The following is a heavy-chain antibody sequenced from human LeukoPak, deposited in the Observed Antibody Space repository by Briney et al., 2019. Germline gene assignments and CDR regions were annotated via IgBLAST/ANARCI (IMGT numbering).Heavy chain of an antibody. V-gene: IGHV1-46*01. CDR2: INPSGGST. J-gene: IGHJ4*02. CDR1: GYTFTSYY. D-gene: IGHD6-13*01. Sequence: ASVKVSCKASGYTFTSYYMRWVRQAPGQGLEWMGIINPSGGSTSYAQKFQGRVTMTRDTSTNTIYMELSSLRSEDTAVYYCARVRVGSWYYFDYWGQGTLVTVSS. CDR3: ARVRVGSWYYFDY.